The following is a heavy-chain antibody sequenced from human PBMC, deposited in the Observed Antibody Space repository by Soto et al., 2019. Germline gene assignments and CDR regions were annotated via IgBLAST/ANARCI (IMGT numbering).Heavy chain of an antibody. D-gene: IGHD5-12*01. J-gene: IGHJ4*02. V-gene: IGHV3-30-3*01. CDR2: ISYDGSNK. CDR3: ARDRRDGYNYRYFDY. Sequence: EGSLRLSCAASGFTFSSYAMHWVRQAPGKGLEWVAVISYDGSNKYYADSVKGRFTISRDNSKNTLYLQMNSLRAEDTAVYYCARDRRDGYNYRYFDYWGQVPLVTFSS. CDR1: GFTFSSYA.